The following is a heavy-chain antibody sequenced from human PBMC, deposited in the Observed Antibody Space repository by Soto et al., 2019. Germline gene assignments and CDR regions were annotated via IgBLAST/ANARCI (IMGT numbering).Heavy chain of an antibody. CDR3: ARRYDYIFNWFDP. V-gene: IGHV4-39*01. Sequence: PSETLSLTCTVSGGSISSSSYYWGWIRQPPGKGLEWIGSIYYSGSTYYNPSLKSRVTISVDTSKNQFSLKLSSVTAADTAVYYCARRYDYIFNWFDPWGQGTLVTVSS. CDR1: GGSISSSSYY. D-gene: IGHD3-16*01. J-gene: IGHJ5*02. CDR2: IYYSGST.